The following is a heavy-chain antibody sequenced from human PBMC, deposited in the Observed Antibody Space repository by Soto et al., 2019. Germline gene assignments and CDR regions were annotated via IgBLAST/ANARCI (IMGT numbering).Heavy chain of an antibody. V-gene: IGHV4-39*01. CDR3: ARQTYYYGSGTLGALDY. Sequence: SETLSLTYTVSGGSISSSSYYWGWLRQPPGKGLEWIGSIFYSGSTYYNPSLKSRVTISVDTSKNQFSLKLSSVTAADTAVYYCARQTYYYGSGTLGALDYWGQGTLVTVSS. CDR1: GGSISSSSYY. CDR2: IFYSGST. J-gene: IGHJ4*02. D-gene: IGHD3-10*01.